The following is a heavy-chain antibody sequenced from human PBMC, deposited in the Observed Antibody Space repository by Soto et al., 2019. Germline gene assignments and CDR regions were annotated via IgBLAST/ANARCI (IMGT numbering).Heavy chain of an antibody. CDR2: INPSGGST. Sequence: RASVKVSCKASGYTFTSYYMHWVRQAPGQGLEWMGIINPSGGSTSYAQKFQGRVTMTRDTSTSTVYMELSSLRSEDTAVYYCARAGYYDSSGLASHQEGFDYWGQGTLVTVSS. CDR1: GYTFTSYY. V-gene: IGHV1-46*01. J-gene: IGHJ4*02. D-gene: IGHD3-22*01. CDR3: ARAGYYDSSGLASHQEGFDY.